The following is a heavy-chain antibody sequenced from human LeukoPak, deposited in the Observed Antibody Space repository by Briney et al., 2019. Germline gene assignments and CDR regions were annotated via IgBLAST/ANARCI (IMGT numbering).Heavy chain of an antibody. Sequence: GGSLRLSCAASGFTFNIHAMSWVRQAPGRGPEWVSSISANGGEIRYADSVKGRFTISRENAKNSLYLQMNSLRAGDTAVYYCARAPPYSSASWGYYGMDVWGQGTTVTVSS. D-gene: IGHD6-6*01. CDR1: GFTFNIHA. J-gene: IGHJ6*02. V-gene: IGHV3-23*01. CDR3: ARAPPYSSASWGYYGMDV. CDR2: ISANGGEI.